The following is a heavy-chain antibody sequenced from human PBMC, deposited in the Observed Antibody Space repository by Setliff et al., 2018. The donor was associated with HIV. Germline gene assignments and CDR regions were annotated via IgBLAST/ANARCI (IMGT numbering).Heavy chain of an antibody. D-gene: IGHD6-13*01. Sequence: KASETLSLTCTVSGGSISSGSYYWSWIRQPAGKGLEWIGRIHTSGNTNYNPSLKSRVTISVDTSNQFSLKLSSVTAADAAVYYCARSPSYRSSWEYYFDYWGQGILVTVSS. CDR2: IHTSGNT. J-gene: IGHJ4*02. V-gene: IGHV4-61*02. CDR3: ARSPSYRSSWEYYFDY. CDR1: GGSISSGSYY.